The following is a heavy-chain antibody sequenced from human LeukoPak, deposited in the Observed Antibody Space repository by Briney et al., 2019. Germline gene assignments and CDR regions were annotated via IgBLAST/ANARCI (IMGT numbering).Heavy chain of an antibody. CDR2: IYYSGST. V-gene: IGHV4-31*03. CDR1: GGSISSGGYY. J-gene: IGHJ4*02. D-gene: IGHD3-10*01. CDR3: ATPSEGSGSQFDY. Sequence: PSQTLSLTCTVSGGSISSGGYYWSWIRQHPGKGLEWIGYIYYSGSTYYNPSLKSRVTISVDTSKNQFSLKLSSVTAADTAVYYCATPSEGSGSQFDYWGQGTLVTVSS.